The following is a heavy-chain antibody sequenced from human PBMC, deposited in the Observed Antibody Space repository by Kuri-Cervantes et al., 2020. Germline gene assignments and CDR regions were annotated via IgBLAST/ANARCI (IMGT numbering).Heavy chain of an antibody. J-gene: IGHJ6*02. CDR2: INPNSGGT. CDR1: GGTFSSYT. V-gene: IGHV1-2*02. D-gene: IGHD3-10*01. CDR3: ARDRGLLLLWFGESGNYYGMDV. Sequence: ASVKVSCKASGGTFSSYTISWVRQAPGQGLEWMGWINPNSGGTNYAQKFQGRVTMTRDTSISTAYMELSRLRSDDTAVYYCARDRGLLLLWFGESGNYYGMDVWGQGTTVTVSS.